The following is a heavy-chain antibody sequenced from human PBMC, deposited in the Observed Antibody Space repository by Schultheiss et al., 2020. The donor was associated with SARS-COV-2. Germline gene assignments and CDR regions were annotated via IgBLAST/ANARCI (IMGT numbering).Heavy chain of an antibody. CDR3: AKDYLPYRYCSGGSCYQGGFDV. Sequence: GGSLRLSCAASGFTVSSNYMSWVRQAPGKGLEWVSAISVSGGSTYYADSVKGRFTISRDNSKNTLYLQMNSLRAEDTAVYYCAKDYLPYRYCSGGSCYQGGFDVWGQGTMVTVSS. V-gene: IGHV3-23*01. J-gene: IGHJ3*01. CDR1: GFTVSSNY. CDR2: ISVSGGST. D-gene: IGHD2-15*01.